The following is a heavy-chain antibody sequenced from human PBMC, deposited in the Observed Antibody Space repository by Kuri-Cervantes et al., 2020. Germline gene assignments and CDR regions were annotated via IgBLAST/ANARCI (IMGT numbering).Heavy chain of an antibody. CDR2: ISAYNGNT. V-gene: IGHV1-18*01. Sequence: ASVKVSCKASGYTFTSYGISWVRQAPGQGLEWMGWISAYNGNTNYAQKLQGRVTMTTDTSTSTAYMELRSLRSDDTAVYYCAVLWGHTVTEQGAFDTWGQGTLVTVSS. D-gene: IGHD4-17*01. CDR3: AVLWGHTVTEQGAFDT. CDR1: GYTFTSYG. J-gene: IGHJ5*02.